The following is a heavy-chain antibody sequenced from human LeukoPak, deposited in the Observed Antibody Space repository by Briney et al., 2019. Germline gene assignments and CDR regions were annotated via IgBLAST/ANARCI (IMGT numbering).Heavy chain of an antibody. CDR3: ARAPSLVFQDSSWYIY. CDR2: INPNSGGT. CDR1: GYTFTGYY. J-gene: IGHJ4*02. V-gene: IGHV1-2*02. D-gene: IGHD6-13*01. Sequence: ASVKVSCKASGYTFTGYYTHWVRRAPGQGLEWMGWINPNSGGTNYAQKFQGGVTMTRDTSISTAYMELSRLRSDDTAVYYCARAPSLVFQDSSWYIYWGQGTLVTVSS.